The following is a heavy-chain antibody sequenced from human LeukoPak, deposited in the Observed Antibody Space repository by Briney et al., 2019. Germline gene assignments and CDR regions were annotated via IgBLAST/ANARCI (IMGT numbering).Heavy chain of an antibody. CDR3: ARHYFRSGYYFDY. Sequence: SETLSLTCAVSGYSISSGYYWGWIRQPPGKGLEWIGSIYHSGNIYYNPSLKSRVTISVDTSKNRISLKLSSVTATDTAVYYCARHYFRSGYYFDYWGQGTLVTVSS. J-gene: IGHJ4*02. CDR1: GYSISSGYY. V-gene: IGHV4-38-2*01. D-gene: IGHD3-3*01. CDR2: IYHSGNI.